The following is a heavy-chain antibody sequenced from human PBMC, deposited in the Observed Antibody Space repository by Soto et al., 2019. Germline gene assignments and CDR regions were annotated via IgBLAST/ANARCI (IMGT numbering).Heavy chain of an antibody. D-gene: IGHD4-17*01. CDR1: GGSISSYY. V-gene: IGHV4-59*01. J-gene: IGHJ4*02. Sequence: SETLSLTCTVSGGSISSYYWSWIRQPPGKGLEWIGYIYYSGSTNYNPSLKSRVTISVDTSKNQFSLKLSSVTAADTAVYYCGRVALSVGDYPLYDYWGQGTLVTVSS. CDR2: IYYSGST. CDR3: GRVALSVGDYPLYDY.